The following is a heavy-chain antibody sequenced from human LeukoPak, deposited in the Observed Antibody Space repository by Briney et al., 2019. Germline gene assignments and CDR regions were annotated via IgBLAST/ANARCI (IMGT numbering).Heavy chain of an antibody. CDR2: ISSSSSYI. V-gene: IGHV3-21*01. CDR3: ARESEDWNYDY. D-gene: IGHD1-7*01. J-gene: IGHJ4*02. Sequence: GGSLRLSCAASGFTFSSYSMNWVRQAPGKGLEWVSSISSSSSYIYYADSVKGRFTISRDNAKNSPYLQVNSLRAEDTAVYYCARESEDWNYDYWGQGTLVTVSS. CDR1: GFTFSSYS.